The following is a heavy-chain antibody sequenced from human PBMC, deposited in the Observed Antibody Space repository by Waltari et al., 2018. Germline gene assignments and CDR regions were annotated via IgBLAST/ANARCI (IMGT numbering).Heavy chain of an antibody. Sequence: QGQLVESGGGVVQLGRPLRLTCPAYGLILSTYGMTWGRQAPGKGMDWVAVVSFHGPDKRYADSVKGRFTISRDNSSNTLVLELNSLPTDDTGVYFFAKAHRHSGQDNWFDPWGHGAPVTVSS. CDR2: VSFHGPDK. V-gene: IGHV3-30*18. CDR1: GLILSTYG. D-gene: IGHD2-15*01. CDR3: AKAHRHSGQDNWFDP. J-gene: IGHJ5*02.